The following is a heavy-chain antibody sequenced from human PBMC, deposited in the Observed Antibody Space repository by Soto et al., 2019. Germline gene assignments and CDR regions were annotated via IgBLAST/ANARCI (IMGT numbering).Heavy chain of an antibody. J-gene: IGHJ4*02. CDR3: AKVPHGYGNTVDY. CDR1: GFTFSSYA. CDR2: ISGSGGNT. Sequence: LRLSCAASGFTFSSYAMSWVRQAPGKGLEWVSAISGSGGNTYYADSVKGRFTISRDNSKNTLYLQMNSLRAEDTAVYYCAKVPHGYGNTVDYWGQGTLVTVSS. D-gene: IGHD5-12*01. V-gene: IGHV3-23*01.